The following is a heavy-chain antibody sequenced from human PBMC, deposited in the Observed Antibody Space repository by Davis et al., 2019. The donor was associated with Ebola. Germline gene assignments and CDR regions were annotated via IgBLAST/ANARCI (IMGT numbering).Heavy chain of an antibody. CDR1: GFTFSSYG. Sequence: PGGSLRLSCAASGFTFSSYGMHWVRQAPGKGLEWVAVIWYDGSNKYYADSVKGRFTISRDNSKNTLYLQMNSLRAEDTAVYYCARAPSLTGILGYYYGMDVWGQGTTVTVSS. D-gene: IGHD1-20*01. CDR3: ARAPSLTGILGYYYGMDV. CDR2: IWYDGSNK. V-gene: IGHV3-33*01. J-gene: IGHJ6*02.